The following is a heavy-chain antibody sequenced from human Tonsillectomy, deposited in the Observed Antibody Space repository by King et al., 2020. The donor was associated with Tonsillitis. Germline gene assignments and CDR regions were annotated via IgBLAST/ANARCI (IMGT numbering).Heavy chain of an antibody. CDR1: GFTFSSYA. J-gene: IGHJ3*02. CDR3: AKGTGRHYYDSSGSDAFDI. D-gene: IGHD3-22*01. Sequence: VQLVESGGGLVQPGGSLRLSCAASGFTFSSYAMSWVRQAPGKGLEWVSTISGSGGSTYYADSVKGRFTISRDNSKKTVYMQMNSLSAEDTAVYYCAKGTGRHYYDSSGSDAFDIWGQGTMVTVSS. CDR2: ISGSGGST. V-gene: IGHV3-23*04.